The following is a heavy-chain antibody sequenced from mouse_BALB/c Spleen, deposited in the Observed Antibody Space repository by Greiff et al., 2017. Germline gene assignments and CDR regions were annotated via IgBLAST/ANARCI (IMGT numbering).Heavy chain of an antibody. CDR1: GYTFTSYW. Sequence: QVQLQQPGAELVKPGASVKMSCKASGYTFTSYWMHWVKQRPGQGLEWIGYINPSTGYTEYNQKFKDKATLTADKSSSTAYMQLSSLTSEDSAVYYCARSMITRAWFAYWGQGTLVTVSA. V-gene: IGHV1S26*01. J-gene: IGHJ3*01. CDR2: INPSTGYT. CDR3: ARSMITRAWFAY. D-gene: IGHD2-4*01.